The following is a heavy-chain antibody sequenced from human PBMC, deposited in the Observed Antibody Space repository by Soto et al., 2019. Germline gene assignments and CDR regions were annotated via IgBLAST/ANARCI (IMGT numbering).Heavy chain of an antibody. CDR1: GFTFSSYS. CDR2: ISSSSSYI. J-gene: IGHJ6*02. Sequence: TGGSLRLSCAASGFTFSSYSMNWVRQAPGKGREWVSSISSSSSYIYYADSVKGRFTISGDNAKNSLYLQMNSLRAEDTAVYYCARDHHCSSTSCYLYYYYYGMDVWGQGTTVTVSS. CDR3: ARDHHCSSTSCYLYYYYYGMDV. D-gene: IGHD2-2*01. V-gene: IGHV3-21*01.